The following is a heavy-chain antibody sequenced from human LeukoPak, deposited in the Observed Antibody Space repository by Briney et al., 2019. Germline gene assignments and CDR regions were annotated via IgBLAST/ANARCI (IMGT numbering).Heavy chain of an antibody. J-gene: IGHJ3*02. D-gene: IGHD6-19*01. CDR1: GFTFGDYA. CDR3: TRDLSGSSGWYGGSDAFDI. Sequence: GGSLRLSCTASGFTFGDYAMSWFRQAPGKGLEWVGFIRSKAYGGTTEYAASVKGRFTISRDDSKSIACLQMNSLKTEDTAVYYCTRDLSGSSGWYGGSDAFDIWGQGTMVTVSS. CDR2: IRSKAYGGTT. V-gene: IGHV3-49*03.